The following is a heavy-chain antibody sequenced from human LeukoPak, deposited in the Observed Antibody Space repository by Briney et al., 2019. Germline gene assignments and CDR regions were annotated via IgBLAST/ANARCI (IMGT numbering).Heavy chain of an antibody. CDR1: GFTGFTFSSYG. J-gene: IGHJ4*02. CDR3: ANTYYYDSSGYYPPPGPFDY. CDR2: ISSLSSYI. V-gene: IGHV3-21*01. D-gene: IGHD3-22*01. Sequence: GGTLRLSCAASGFTGFTFSSYGMSWVRQAPGKGLEWVSSISSLSSYIYYADSLKGRFTISRDNAKNSLYLQMNSLRAEDTAVYYCANTYYYDSSGYYPPPGPFDYWGQGTLVTVSS.